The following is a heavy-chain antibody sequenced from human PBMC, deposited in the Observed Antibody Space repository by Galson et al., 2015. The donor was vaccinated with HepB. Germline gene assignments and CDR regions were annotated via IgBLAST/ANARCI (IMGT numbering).Heavy chain of an antibody. CDR2: INPHSGGT. Sequence: SVKVSCKASGYNFIDYYIHWVRQAPGQGLEWMGRINPHSGGTNYAQNFQGRVTMTRDTPINSAFMDLTGLTSDDAAVYYCVRVEHCYDNGGSFRGEFFQHWGQGTLIVVSS. J-gene: IGHJ1*01. D-gene: IGHD3-22*01. CDR3: VRVEHCYDNGGSFRGEFFQH. CDR1: GYNFIDYY. V-gene: IGHV1-2*06.